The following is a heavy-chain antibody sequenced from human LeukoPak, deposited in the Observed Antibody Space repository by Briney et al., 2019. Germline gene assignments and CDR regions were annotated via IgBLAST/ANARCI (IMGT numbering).Heavy chain of an antibody. CDR3: ARYSLLPPDYYYYLDV. Sequence: SETLSLTCTVSGGSISSSSYYWGWIRQPPGKGLEWIGSMYYSGSTYYNPSLKSRVTISVDTSKNQFSLRLTSVTAADTAVYYCARYSLLPPDYYYYLDVWGKGTTVTISS. J-gene: IGHJ6*03. D-gene: IGHD3-22*01. V-gene: IGHV4-39*01. CDR1: GGSISSSSYY. CDR2: MYYSGST.